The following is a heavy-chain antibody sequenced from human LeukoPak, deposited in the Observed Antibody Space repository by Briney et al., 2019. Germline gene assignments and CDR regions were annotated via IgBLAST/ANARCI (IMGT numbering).Heavy chain of an antibody. CDR3: AREASISSTWWAGVDP. J-gene: IGHJ5*02. CDR2: IYDSGNT. Sequence: SETLSLTCTVSGGSISSGDYYWTWIRQPPGKGLEWIGYIYDSGNTYYNPSLKSRVTISIGTSKNQFSLKLNSVTAADTAVYYCAREASISSTWWAGVDPWGQGTLVTVSS. CDR1: GGSISSGDYY. V-gene: IGHV4-30-4*01. D-gene: IGHD6-13*01.